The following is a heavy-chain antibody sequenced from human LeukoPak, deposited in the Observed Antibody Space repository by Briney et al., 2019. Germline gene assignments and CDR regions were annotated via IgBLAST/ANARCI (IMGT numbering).Heavy chain of an antibody. CDR1: GGSISSSSYY. Sequence: PSETLSLTCTVSGGSISSSSYYWGWIRQPPGKGLEWIGSIYYSGSTYYNPSLKSRVTISVDTSKNQFSLKLSSVTAADTAVYYCARGNLWELLRKGWFDPWGQGTLVTVSS. J-gene: IGHJ5*02. D-gene: IGHD1-26*01. CDR2: IYYSGST. CDR3: ARGNLWELLRKGWFDP. V-gene: IGHV4-39*07.